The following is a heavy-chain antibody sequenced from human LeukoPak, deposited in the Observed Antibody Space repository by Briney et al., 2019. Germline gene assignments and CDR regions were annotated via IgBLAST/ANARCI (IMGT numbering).Heavy chain of an antibody. V-gene: IGHV3-9*01. CDR1: GFTFNDYA. D-gene: IGHD3-10*02. CDR3: AELGITMIGGV. J-gene: IGHJ6*04. Sequence: GGSLRLSCAASGFTFNDYAMHWVRQAPGKGLEWVSGISWNGGSIGYADSVKGRFTIFRDNAKNSLYLQMNSLRAEDTAVYYCAELGITMIGGVWGKGTTVTISS. CDR2: ISWNGGSI.